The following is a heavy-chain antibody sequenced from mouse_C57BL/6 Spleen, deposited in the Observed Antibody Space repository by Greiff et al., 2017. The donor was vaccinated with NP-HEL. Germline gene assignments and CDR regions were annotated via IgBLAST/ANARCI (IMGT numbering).Heavy chain of an antibody. D-gene: IGHD1-1*01. J-gene: IGHJ1*03. CDR2: ISSGSSTI. Sequence: EVKLMESGGGLVKPGGSLKLSCAASGFTFSDYGMHWVRQAPEKGLEWVAYISSGSSTIYYADTVKGRFTISRDNAKNTLFLQMTSLRSEDTAMYYCASDTTVVAGTGWYFDVWGTGTTVTVSS. CDR1: GFTFSDYG. CDR3: ASDTTVVAGTGWYFDV. V-gene: IGHV5-17*01.